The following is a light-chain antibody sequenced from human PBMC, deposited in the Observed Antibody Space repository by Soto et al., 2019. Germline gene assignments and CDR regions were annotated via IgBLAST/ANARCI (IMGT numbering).Light chain of an antibody. CDR2: AAS. Sequence: XAFTGDRVTITCRTSRPISTYLAWYQQKPGKTPTLLMYAASTLQSGVTSRFSGSGSGTDFTLTISCLQSEDFAAYYCQQYYTYPLAFGQGTNIEIK. CDR1: RPISTY. CDR3: QQYYTYPLA. J-gene: IGKJ1*01. V-gene: IGKV1-8*01.